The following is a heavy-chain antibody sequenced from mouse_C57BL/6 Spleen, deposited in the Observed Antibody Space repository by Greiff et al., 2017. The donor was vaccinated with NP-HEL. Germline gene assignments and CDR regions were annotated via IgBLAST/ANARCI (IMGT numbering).Heavy chain of an antibody. Sequence: EVQLVESGPELVKPGASVKISCKASGYSFTGYYMNWVKQSPEKSLEWIGEINPSTGGTTYNQKFKAKATLTVDKSSSTAYMQLKSLTSEDSAVYYCARYEDMYYFDYWGQGTTLTVSS. CDR1: GYSFTGYY. CDR2: INPSTGGT. J-gene: IGHJ2*01. CDR3: ARYEDMYYFDY. D-gene: IGHD2-3*01. V-gene: IGHV1-42*01.